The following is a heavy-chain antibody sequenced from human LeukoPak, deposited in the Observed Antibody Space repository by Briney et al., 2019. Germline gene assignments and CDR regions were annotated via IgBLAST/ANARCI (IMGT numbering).Heavy chain of an antibody. V-gene: IGHV3-23*01. CDR3: AKTLNPSPRVDYYYGMDV. CDR1: GFTFSSYA. Sequence: PGASLRLSCAASGFTFSSYAMSWVRQAPGKGLEWVSAISGSGGSTYYADSVKGRFTISRDNSKNTLYLQMNSLRAEDTAVYYCAKTLNPSPRVDYYYGMDVWGQGTTVTVSS. CDR2: ISGSGGST. J-gene: IGHJ6*02.